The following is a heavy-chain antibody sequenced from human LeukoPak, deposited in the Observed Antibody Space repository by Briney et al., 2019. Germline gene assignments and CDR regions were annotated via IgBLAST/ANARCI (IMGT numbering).Heavy chain of an antibody. CDR2: MRQDGSEK. J-gene: IGHJ4*02. D-gene: IGHD3-22*01. V-gene: IGHV3-7*01. CDR3: ARESGSYYYDSSASAIDY. CDR1: GFTFSTYW. Sequence: PGGSLRLSCAASGFTFSTYWMTWVRQAPGKGLGSVANMRQDGSEKYYVDSVKGRFTISRDNAKNSLYLQMNSLRVEDTAVYYCARESGSYYYDSSASAIDYWGQGTLVTVSS.